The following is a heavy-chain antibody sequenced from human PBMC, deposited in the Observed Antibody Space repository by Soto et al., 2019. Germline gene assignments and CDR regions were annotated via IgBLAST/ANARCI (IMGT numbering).Heavy chain of an antibody. CDR1: GGSFTSNNW. D-gene: IGHD1-7*01. Sequence: PSETLSLTCAVSGGSFTSNNWWTWVRQPPGQGLEWIWEIYRTGSTNYNPSLKGRVTISLDKSEKQISLKVTSLTAADTAVYYCASRDPGTSVDYWGQGTLVTVSS. CDR3: ASRDPGTSVDY. V-gene: IGHV4-4*02. J-gene: IGHJ4*02. CDR2: IYRTGST.